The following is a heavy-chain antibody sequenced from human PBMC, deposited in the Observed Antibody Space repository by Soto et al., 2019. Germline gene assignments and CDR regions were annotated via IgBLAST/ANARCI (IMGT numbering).Heavy chain of an antibody. CDR2: IKQDGSEK. V-gene: IGHV3-7*05. J-gene: IGHJ4*02. Sequence: GGSLRLSCAASGFTFSSYWMSWVRQAPGKGLEWVANIKQDGSEKYYVDSVKGRFTISRDNAKNSLYLQMNSLRAEDTAVYYCAGGVLRYFVPYWGQGTLVTVSS. D-gene: IGHD3-9*01. CDR1: GFTFSSYW. CDR3: AGGVLRYFVPY.